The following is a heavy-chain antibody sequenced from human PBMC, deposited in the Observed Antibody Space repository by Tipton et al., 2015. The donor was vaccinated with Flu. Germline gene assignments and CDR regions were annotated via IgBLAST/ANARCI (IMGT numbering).Heavy chain of an antibody. D-gene: IGHD3-9*01. Sequence: SLRLSCVASGFSLDDYAIHWVRQVPGKGLEWVSSISWNGGSKGYADSVKGRFTISRDNAKNSLYLQMETLRTEDTALYFCARDMGAGRNDQILTGPTHLYGMDVWGQGTTVTVSS. CDR1: GFSLDDYA. V-gene: IGHV3-9*01. J-gene: IGHJ6*02. CDR2: ISWNGGSK. CDR3: ARDMGAGRNDQILTGPTHLYGMDV.